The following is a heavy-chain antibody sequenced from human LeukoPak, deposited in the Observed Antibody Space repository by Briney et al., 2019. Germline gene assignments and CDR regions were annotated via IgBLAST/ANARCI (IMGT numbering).Heavy chain of an antibody. V-gene: IGHV3-30*18. CDR3: AKGPIRYYYDSSGSLNYYYYGMDV. Sequence: GGSLRLSCAASGFTFSSYGMHWVRQAPGKGLEWVAVISYDGSNKYYADSVKGRFTISRDNSKNTLYLQMNSLRAEDTAVYYCAKGPIRYYYDSSGSLNYYYYGMDVWGQGTTVTVSS. CDR1: GFTFSSYG. D-gene: IGHD3-22*01. J-gene: IGHJ6*02. CDR2: ISYDGSNK.